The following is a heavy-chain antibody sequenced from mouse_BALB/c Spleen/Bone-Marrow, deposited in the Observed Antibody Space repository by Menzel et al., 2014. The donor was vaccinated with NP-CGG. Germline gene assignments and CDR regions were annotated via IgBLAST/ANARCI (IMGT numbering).Heavy chain of an antibody. CDR1: GFTFTDYY. CDR2: IRNKANGYTT. Sequence: EVQVVESGGGLVQPGGSLRLSCATSGFTFTDYYMNWVRQPPGKALEWLGFIRNKANGYTTEYSASVKGRFTISRDNSQSILYLQMNPLRAEDSATYYCARDMGGLLFDYWGQGTTLTVSS. D-gene: IGHD2-3*01. CDR3: ARDMGGLLFDY. J-gene: IGHJ2*01. V-gene: IGHV7-3*02.